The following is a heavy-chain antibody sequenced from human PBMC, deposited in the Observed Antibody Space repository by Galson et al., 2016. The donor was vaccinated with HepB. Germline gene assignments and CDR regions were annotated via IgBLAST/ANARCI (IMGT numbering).Heavy chain of an antibody. Sequence: SLRLSCAASGFTFSDYYMIWIRQAPGKGLEWVSYTSGTSIYTNYADSVRGRFTLSRDNVKNSLYLQMNSLRAEDTGIYYCATLIVGDTRSGFADHWGQGTLVTVSS. V-gene: IGHV3-11*06. D-gene: IGHD1-26*01. J-gene: IGHJ4*02. CDR3: ATLIVGDTRSGFADH. CDR2: TSGTSIYT. CDR1: GFTFSDYY.